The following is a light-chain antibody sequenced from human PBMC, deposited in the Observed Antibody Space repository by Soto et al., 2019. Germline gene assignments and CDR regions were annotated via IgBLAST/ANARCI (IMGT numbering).Light chain of an antibody. J-gene: IGKJ2*01. CDR1: QSLVYSDGITY. CDR3: LQGIYWPPYT. Sequence: DVVLTQSPLSLPVIVGQPASISCRSSQSLVYSDGITYLSWFHQRPGQSPRRLIYKVSNRDSGVADRFGGSGSVTDFTLTISRVEAEDVGVYYCLQGIYWPPYTFGKGTKLDIK. CDR2: KVS. V-gene: IGKV2-30*01.